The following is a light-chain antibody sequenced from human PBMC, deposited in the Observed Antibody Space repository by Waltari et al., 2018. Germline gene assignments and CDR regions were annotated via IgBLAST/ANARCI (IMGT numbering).Light chain of an antibody. Sequence: ELVMTQTPATLSVSPGESATLFCRASQSVTTNLAWSGQKPGQALRLLIYGASARATGGPARFTGGGYGTEVTLTISSLQSEDFAVYYCQQYEKWPRTFGQGTKVEIK. CDR2: GAS. J-gene: IGKJ1*01. CDR1: QSVTTN. V-gene: IGKV3-15*01. CDR3: QQYEKWPRT.